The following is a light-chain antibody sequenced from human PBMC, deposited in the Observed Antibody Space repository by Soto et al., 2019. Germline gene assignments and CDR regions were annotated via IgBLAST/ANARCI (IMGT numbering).Light chain of an antibody. CDR3: QQYKTYPWT. Sequence: DIQMTQSPSTLSASLGDRVSITCRASQSVSNWLAWYQQKPGIAPNLLIYDASTLESGVPSRFSGSGSGTEFTLTISSLQPDDFETYYCQQYKTYPWTFGQGTKVDIK. CDR2: DAS. V-gene: IGKV1-5*01. CDR1: QSVSNW. J-gene: IGKJ1*01.